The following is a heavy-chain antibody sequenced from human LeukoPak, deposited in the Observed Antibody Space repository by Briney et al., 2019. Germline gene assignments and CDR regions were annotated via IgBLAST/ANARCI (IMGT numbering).Heavy chain of an antibody. CDR3: AKGQSTIATRSFDS. Sequence: GGSLRLSCAASGFTFSAYGMNWVRQAPGKGLEWVSTISTNSANTYYTDSVKGRFTISRDNSKDMLFMQMNSLRAEDTAVYYCAKGQSTIATRSFDSWGQGTLVTVS. D-gene: IGHD6-6*01. J-gene: IGHJ4*02. V-gene: IGHV3-23*01. CDR1: GFTFSAYG. CDR2: ISTNSANT.